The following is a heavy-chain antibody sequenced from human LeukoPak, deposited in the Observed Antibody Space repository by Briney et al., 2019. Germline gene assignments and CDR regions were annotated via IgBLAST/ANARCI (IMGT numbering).Heavy chain of an antibody. D-gene: IGHD3-3*01. Sequence: GESLKISCKGSGYTFDTYWVGWVRRMPGQGLEWMGIIYPGDSDTRYNPSFQGQVTISADKSTSTAFLQWTSLKASDTAIYYCARHFWDVFASTNAFDYWGQGSLVTVSS. CDR3: ARHFWDVFASTNAFDY. CDR1: GYTFDTYW. V-gene: IGHV5-51*01. J-gene: IGHJ4*02. CDR2: IYPGDSDT.